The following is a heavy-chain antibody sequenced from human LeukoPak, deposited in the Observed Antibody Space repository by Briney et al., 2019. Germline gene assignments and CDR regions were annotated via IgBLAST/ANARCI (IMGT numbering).Heavy chain of an antibody. CDR1: GDSITNSRFY. CDR3: ARSEPSVLRFLEWSPTSWFDP. CDR2: VYHSGGT. J-gene: IGHJ5*02. V-gene: IGHV4-39*07. D-gene: IGHD3-3*01. Sequence: PSETLSLTCTVSGDSITNSRFYWGWIRQPPGKGLEWIGSVYHSGGTYHSPSLKSRLTISLDKSKNQFSLQLTSVTAADTAVYYCARSEPSVLRFLEWSPTSWFDPWGQGTLVTVSS.